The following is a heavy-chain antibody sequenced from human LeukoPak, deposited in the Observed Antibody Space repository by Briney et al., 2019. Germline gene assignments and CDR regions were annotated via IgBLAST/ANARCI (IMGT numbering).Heavy chain of an antibody. V-gene: IGHV3-66*01. Sequence: QSGGSLRLSCAVSGFTVSTSYMSWVRQAPGKGLEWVSVIYSGGTTYYADSVKGRFTISRDTSKNTIYLQMNSLRAEDTAVYYCAIEGGGTWGVSFNYWGQGTLVTVSS. CDR2: IYSGGTT. CDR1: GFTVSTSY. J-gene: IGHJ4*02. D-gene: IGHD2-15*01. CDR3: AIEGGGTWGVSFNY.